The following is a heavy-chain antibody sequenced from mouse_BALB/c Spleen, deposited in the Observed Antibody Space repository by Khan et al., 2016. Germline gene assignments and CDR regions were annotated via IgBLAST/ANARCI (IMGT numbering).Heavy chain of an antibody. CDR1: GYSITSDYA. CDR2: ISYSGST. V-gene: IGHV3-2*02. CDR3: AIDTMITFYYAMDY. J-gene: IGHJ4*01. D-gene: IGHD2-4*01. Sequence: EVQLQESGPGLVKPSHSLSFSCTVTGYSITSDYAWNWIRQFPGNKLEWMGYISYSGSTSYNPSLKSQISITRDTSKNQCFLQLNSVTTEDTATYYCAIDTMITFYYAMDYWGQGTSVTVSS.